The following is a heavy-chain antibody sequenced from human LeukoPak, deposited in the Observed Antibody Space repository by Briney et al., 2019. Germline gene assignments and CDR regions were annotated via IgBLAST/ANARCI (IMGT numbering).Heavy chain of an antibody. CDR1: GYTFTSYY. Sequence: ASVKVSCKASGYTFTSYYMHWVRQAPGQGLQWMGIINPSGGSTSYAQKFQGRVTISADTSTNTAYMELTSLRSEDTAVYYCARGGPTSSWIQLPWGQGTTVTVSS. CDR2: INPSGGST. CDR3: ARGGPTSSWIQLP. D-gene: IGHD5-18*01. V-gene: IGHV1-46*01. J-gene: IGHJ6*02.